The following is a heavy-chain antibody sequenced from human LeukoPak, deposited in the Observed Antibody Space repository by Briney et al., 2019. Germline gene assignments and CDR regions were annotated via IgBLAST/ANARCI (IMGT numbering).Heavy chain of an antibody. J-gene: IGHJ3*02. CDR1: GGSISSYY. D-gene: IGHD6-19*01. V-gene: IGHV4-59*12. CDR2: IYYSGST. Sequence: SETLSLTCTVSGGSISSYYWSWIRQPPGKGLEWIGYIYYSGSTNYNPSLKSRVTISVDTSKNQFSLKLSSVTAADTAVYYCARDRSGWYGDDAFDIWGQGTMVTVSS. CDR3: ARDRSGWYGDDAFDI.